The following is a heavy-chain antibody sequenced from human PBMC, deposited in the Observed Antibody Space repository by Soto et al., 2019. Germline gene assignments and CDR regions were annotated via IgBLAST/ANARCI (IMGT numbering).Heavy chain of an antibody. CDR3: AHRRRGYDSLTGYWSYETFDY. CDR2: IYWDDDK. J-gene: IGHJ4*02. D-gene: IGHD3-9*01. Sequence: QITLKESGPTLVKPTQTLTLPCTFSGFSLSTSGVGVGWIRHPPGKALEWLALIYWDDDKRYSPYLKSRLTITKDTDKTQVVLTKPNMDPVDTATYYRAHRRRGYDSLTGYWSYETFDYWGQGTLVTVSS. V-gene: IGHV2-5*02. CDR1: GFSLSTSGVG.